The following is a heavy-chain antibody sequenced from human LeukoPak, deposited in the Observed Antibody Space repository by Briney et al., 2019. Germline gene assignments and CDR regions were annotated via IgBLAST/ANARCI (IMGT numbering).Heavy chain of an antibody. CDR1: GGTFSSYA. CDR3: ARDKGVDFWSGQPGYYYYGMDV. Sequence: SVKVSCKASGGTFSSYAISWVRQAPGQGLEWMGGIIPIFGTANYAQKFQGRVTITADESTSTAYMELSSLRSEDTAVYYCARDKGVDFWSGQPGYYYYGMDVWGQGTTVTVSS. V-gene: IGHV1-69*13. D-gene: IGHD3-3*01. CDR2: IIPIFGTA. J-gene: IGHJ6*02.